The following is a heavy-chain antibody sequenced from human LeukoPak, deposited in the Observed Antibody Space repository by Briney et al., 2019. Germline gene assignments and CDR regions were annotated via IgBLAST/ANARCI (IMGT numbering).Heavy chain of an antibody. V-gene: IGHV3-43*01. D-gene: IGHD5-18*01. CDR3: AKDVGYAYGSCDL. Sequence: GRFTVSRDNSKKSLFLQMNSLRPEDTALYFCAKDVGYAYGSCDLWGQGTLVTVSS. J-gene: IGHJ4*02.